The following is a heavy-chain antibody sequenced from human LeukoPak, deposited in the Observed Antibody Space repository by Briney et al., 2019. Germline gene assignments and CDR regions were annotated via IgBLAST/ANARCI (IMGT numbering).Heavy chain of an antibody. V-gene: IGHV1-3*01. Sequence: ASVKVSCKASGYTFTSYGISWVRQAPGQRLEWMGWINAGNGNTKYSQKFQGRVTITRDTSASTAYMELSSLRSEDTAVYYCARDLRRGYSYGPNFDYWGQGTLVTVSS. J-gene: IGHJ4*02. CDR3: ARDLRRGYSYGPNFDY. CDR2: INAGNGNT. D-gene: IGHD5-18*01. CDR1: GYTFTSYG.